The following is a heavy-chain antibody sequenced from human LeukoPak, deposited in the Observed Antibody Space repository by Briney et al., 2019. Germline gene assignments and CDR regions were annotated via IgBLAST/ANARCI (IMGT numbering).Heavy chain of an antibody. J-gene: IGHJ4*02. CDR1: GFTFSSYW. D-gene: IGHD3-16*01. V-gene: IGHV3-74*01. Sequence: GGSLRLSCAASGFTFSSYWMHWVRQAPGKGLAWVSRISTDGSITSYADSVKGRFTISRDNAKNTLYLQMNSLRAEDTAVYYCARSSNYSYAYWGQGTLVSVSS. CDR3: ARSSNYSYAY. CDR2: ISTDGSIT.